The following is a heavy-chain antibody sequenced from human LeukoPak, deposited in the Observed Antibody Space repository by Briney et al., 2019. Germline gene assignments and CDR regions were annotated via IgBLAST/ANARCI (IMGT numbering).Heavy chain of an antibody. Sequence: GGSLRLSCAASGFTFSSYSMNWVRQAPGKGLEWVSSISSSSSYIYYADSVKGRFTISRDSAKNSLYLQMNSLRAEDTAVYYCARDQTVAGLGGFDYWGQGTLVTVSS. V-gene: IGHV3-21*01. D-gene: IGHD6-19*01. CDR3: ARDQTVAGLGGFDY. CDR1: GFTFSSYS. CDR2: ISSSSSYI. J-gene: IGHJ4*02.